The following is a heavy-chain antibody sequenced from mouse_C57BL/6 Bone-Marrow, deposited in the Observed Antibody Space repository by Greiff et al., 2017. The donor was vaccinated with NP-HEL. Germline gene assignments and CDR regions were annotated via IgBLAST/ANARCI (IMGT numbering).Heavy chain of an antibody. CDR3: ARWNYYVYDEAWFAY. V-gene: IGHV1-63*01. CDR1: GYTFTNYW. D-gene: IGHD2-2*01. J-gene: IGHJ3*01. CDR2: IYPGGGYT. Sequence: LVESGAELVRPGTSVKMSCKASGYTFTNYWIGWAKQRPGHGLEWIGDIYPGGGYTNYNEKFKGKATLTADKSSSPAYMQFSSLTSEDSAIYYCARWNYYVYDEAWFAYWGQGTLVTVSA.